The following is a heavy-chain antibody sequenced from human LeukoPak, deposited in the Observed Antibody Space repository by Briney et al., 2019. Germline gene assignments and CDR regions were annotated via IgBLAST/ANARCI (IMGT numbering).Heavy chain of an antibody. D-gene: IGHD3-10*01. V-gene: IGHV3-23*01. J-gene: IGHJ4*02. Sequence: PGGSLRLSCAASGFTFSSYAMSWVRQAPGKGLEWVSAISGSGGSTYYADSVKGRFTISRDNSKNTLYLQMNSLRAEDTAVYYCAKDPSLWFGELGFDYWGQGTLVTVSS. CDR2: ISGSGGST. CDR3: AKDPSLWFGELGFDY. CDR1: GFTFSSYA.